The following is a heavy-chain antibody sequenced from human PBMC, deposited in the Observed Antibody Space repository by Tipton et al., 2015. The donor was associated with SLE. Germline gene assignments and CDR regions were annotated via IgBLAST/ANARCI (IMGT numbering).Heavy chain of an antibody. J-gene: IGHJ6*02. Sequence: QLVQSGGEVKKPGASVKVSCKASGYTFSNYVINWVRQAPGQGLEWMGWINAYNDNTNSAQKVQGRVTMTTDTSTTTAYMELRSLRSDDTAVYYGARAPPIEFRDSFGMDVWGQGTPVTVSS. CDR3: ARAPPIEFRDSFGMDV. D-gene: IGHD5-18*01. CDR2: INAYNDNT. V-gene: IGHV1-18*01. CDR1: GYTFSNYV.